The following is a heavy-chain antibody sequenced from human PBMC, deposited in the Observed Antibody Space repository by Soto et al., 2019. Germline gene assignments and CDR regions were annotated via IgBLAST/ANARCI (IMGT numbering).Heavy chain of an antibody. V-gene: IGHV3-30*03. Sequence: QVQLMESGGGVVQPGGSLRLSCAASGFAFSTSVIHWVRQAPGKGLEWMAHISYNGNKKHYADSVKGRFTVSRDISESTLYLQMNSLRAEDTAVYYCAREQFEDGRGHYDHWGQGTLVSVSS. CDR3: AREQFEDGRGHYDH. J-gene: IGHJ4*02. CDR1: GFAFSTSV. CDR2: ISYNGNKK. D-gene: IGHD3-22*01.